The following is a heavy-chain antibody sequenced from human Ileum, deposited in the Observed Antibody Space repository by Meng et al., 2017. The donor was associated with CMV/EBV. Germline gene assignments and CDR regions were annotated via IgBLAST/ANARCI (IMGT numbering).Heavy chain of an antibody. V-gene: IGHV4-39*07. J-gene: IGHJ3*01. Sequence: SETLSLTCTVSGASMTSSTYYWGWIRQSPGKGLECLGTIYYRGNTFYNPSFKNRVTMTVDTSRNQFSLKLTAVTAADTAVYYCARDYDYGAYQTFDVWGQGSLVTVSS. CDR3: ARDYDYGAYQTFDV. CDR2: IYYRGNT. D-gene: IGHD4/OR15-4a*01. CDR1: GASMTSSTYY.